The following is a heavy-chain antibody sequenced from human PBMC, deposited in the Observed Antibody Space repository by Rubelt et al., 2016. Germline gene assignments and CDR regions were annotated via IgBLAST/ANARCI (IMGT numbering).Heavy chain of an antibody. D-gene: IGHD6-19*01. J-gene: IGHJ4*02. CDR2: IYYSGGT. Sequence: QLQLQESGPGLVKPSETLSLTCTVSGGSISSSSYYWGWIRQPPGKGLEWIGSIYYSGGTYNNPSLKSRVNISVDTSKNQFSLKLSSVTAADTAVYYCARPPEYSSGWLIWGQGTLVTVSS. CDR3: ARPPEYSSGWLI. V-gene: IGHV4-39*01. CDR1: GGSISSSSYY.